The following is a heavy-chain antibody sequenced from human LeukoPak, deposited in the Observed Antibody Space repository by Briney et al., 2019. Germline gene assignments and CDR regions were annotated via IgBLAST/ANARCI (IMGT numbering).Heavy chain of an antibody. J-gene: IGHJ4*02. Sequence: PGGSLRLSCAASGFTFNSYAMSWVRQAPWERLQWVSGISDSGGNTYYADSVRGRFTISRDNSKNTLYLQMNSLRAEDTAVYYCAKDIAQGYTFGSIEQDYWGQGTLVTVSS. V-gene: IGHV3-23*01. CDR1: GFTFNSYA. CDR3: AKDIAQGYTFGSIEQDY. D-gene: IGHD5-18*01. CDR2: ISDSGGNT.